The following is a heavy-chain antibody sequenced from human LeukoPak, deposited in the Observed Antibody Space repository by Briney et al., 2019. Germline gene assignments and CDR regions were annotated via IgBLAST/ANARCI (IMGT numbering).Heavy chain of an antibody. CDR1: GGSISSSSYY. CDR3: AREGGMTTVGFGFDY. Sequence: SETLSLTCTVSGGSISSSSYYWGWIRQPPGKGLEWIGSIYYSGSTYYNPSLKSRVTISVDTSKNQFSLKLSSVTAADTAVYYCAREGGMTTVGFGFDYWGQGTLVTVSS. D-gene: IGHD4-23*01. CDR2: IYYSGST. V-gene: IGHV4-39*07. J-gene: IGHJ4*02.